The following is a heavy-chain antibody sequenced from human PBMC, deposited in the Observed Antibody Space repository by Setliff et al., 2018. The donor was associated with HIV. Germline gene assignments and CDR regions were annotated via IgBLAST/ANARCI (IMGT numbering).Heavy chain of an antibody. CDR3: AKDPAGSITMIVVVKNP. V-gene: IGHV3-23*01. D-gene: IGHD3-22*01. CDR2: IIASGGTT. CDR1: GFVFSDFW. J-gene: IGHJ5*02. Sequence: GGSLRLSCAASGFVFSDFWMSWARQAPGKGLEWVSTIIASGGTTYHADSVKSRFTISRDNSKNTLWLQMNSLRAEDTAVYYCAKDPAGSITMIVVVKNPWGQGTLVTVSS.